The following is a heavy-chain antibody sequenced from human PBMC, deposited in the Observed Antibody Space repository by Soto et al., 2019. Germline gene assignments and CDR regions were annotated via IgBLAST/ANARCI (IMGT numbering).Heavy chain of an antibody. CDR2: INAGNGNT. D-gene: IGHD6-13*01. Sequence: GASVKVSCKASGYTFTSYAMHWVRQAPGQRLEWMGWINAGNGNTKYSQKFQGRVTITADKSTSTAYMELSSLRSEDTAVYYCARDPGIAALGWFDPWGQGTLVTVSS. V-gene: IGHV1-3*01. CDR3: ARDPGIAALGWFDP. CDR1: GYTFTSYA. J-gene: IGHJ5*02.